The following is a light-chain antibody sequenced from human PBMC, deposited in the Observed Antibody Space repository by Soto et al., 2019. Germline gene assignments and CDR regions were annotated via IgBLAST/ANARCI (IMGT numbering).Light chain of an antibody. V-gene: IGKV1-5*01. CDR2: DAS. Sequence: DIQMTQSPSTLSASVGDRVTITCRASQSINSWLAWYQQKPGKAPQILIYDASTLKNGVPSRFSASGSGTEFTLTISSLQPDDFATYYCQQYKGFPLTFGQGTKVEIK. CDR1: QSINSW. J-gene: IGKJ1*01. CDR3: QQYKGFPLT.